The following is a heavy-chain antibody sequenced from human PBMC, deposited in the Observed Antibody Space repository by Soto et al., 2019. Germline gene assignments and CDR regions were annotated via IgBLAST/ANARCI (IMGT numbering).Heavy chain of an antibody. CDR3: VRDARGGGLLLWDC. CDR2: ISEGGTTT. Sequence: EVQLVESGGGLAQSGGSLRLSCAASGFMFNDYEMNWVRQAPGKGLEWVSYISEGGTTTHYTDSVKGRFTISRDNAKESRDLQMNSLTPEDTATYFCVRDARGGGLLLWDCWGQGVVVSVSS. J-gene: IGHJ4*02. CDR1: GFMFNDYE. V-gene: IGHV3-48*03. D-gene: IGHD3-16*01.